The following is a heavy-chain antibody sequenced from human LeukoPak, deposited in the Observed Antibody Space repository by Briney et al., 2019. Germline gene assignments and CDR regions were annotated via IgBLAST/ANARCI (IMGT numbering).Heavy chain of an antibody. CDR2: ISGSGGST. V-gene: IGHV3-23*01. Sequence: GGSLRLSCAASGFTFSSYAMSWIRQAPGKGLEWISAISGSGGSTYYADSVKGRFTISRDNSKNTLYLQMNSLRAEDTAVYYCAKSSRRVTYYADAFDIWGQGTMVTVS. D-gene: IGHD2-21*02. CDR1: GFTFSSYA. J-gene: IGHJ3*02. CDR3: AKSSRRVTYYADAFDI.